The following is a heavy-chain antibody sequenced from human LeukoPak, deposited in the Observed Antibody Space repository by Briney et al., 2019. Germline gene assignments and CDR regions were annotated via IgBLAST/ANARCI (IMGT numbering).Heavy chain of an antibody. D-gene: IGHD3-16*01. CDR2: ISGSGGST. Sequence: GGSLRLSCAASGFTFSNYAMSWVRQAPGKGLEWVSGISGSGGSTYYADSVKGRFTISRDNSKNTLYLQMNSLRAEDTAVYYCAKGLHDYIWGSPNWGQGTLVTVPS. J-gene: IGHJ4*02. CDR1: GFTFSNYA. V-gene: IGHV3-23*01. CDR3: AKGLHDYIWGSPN.